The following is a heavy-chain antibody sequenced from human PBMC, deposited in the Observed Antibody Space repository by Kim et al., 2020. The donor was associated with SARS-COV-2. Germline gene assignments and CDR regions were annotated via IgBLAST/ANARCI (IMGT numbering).Heavy chain of an antibody. Sequence: ASVKVSCKVSGYTLTELSMHWVRQAPGKGLEWMGGFDPEDGETIYAQKFQGRVTMTEDTSTDTAYMELSSLRSEDTAVYYCATVHYYDSSDDAFDIWGQGTMVTVSS. CDR1: GYTLTELS. D-gene: IGHD3-22*01. CDR3: ATVHYYDSSDDAFDI. V-gene: IGHV1-24*01. J-gene: IGHJ3*02. CDR2: FDPEDGET.